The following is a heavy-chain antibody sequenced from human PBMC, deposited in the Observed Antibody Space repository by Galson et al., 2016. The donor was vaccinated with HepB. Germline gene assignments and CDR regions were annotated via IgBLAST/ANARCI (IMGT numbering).Heavy chain of an antibody. CDR2: ISGYNGNT. D-gene: IGHD1-26*01. Sequence: SVKVSCKASGYTFTNYDISWVRQAPGQGLEWMGWISGYNGNTNYAQKLQGRVIMTTETSTNTAYMELRSLRSDDTAVYYCARQWRESYYTAWVVDYWGQGTLVTVSS. CDR3: ARQWRESYYTAWVVDY. V-gene: IGHV1-18*04. CDR1: GYTFTNYD. J-gene: IGHJ4*02.